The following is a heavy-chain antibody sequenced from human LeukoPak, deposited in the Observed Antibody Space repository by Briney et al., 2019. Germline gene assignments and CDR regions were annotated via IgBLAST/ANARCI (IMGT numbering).Heavy chain of an antibody. CDR3: ARWGFVVVTAPPGYYYYYYMDV. J-gene: IGHJ6*03. Sequence: SETLSLTCAVYGGSFSGYYWSWIRQPPGKGLEWLGEINHSGSTNYNPSLKSRVTISVDTSKNQFSLKLSSVTAADTAVYYCARWGFVVVTAPPGYYYYYYMDVWGKGTTVTVSS. V-gene: IGHV4-34*01. CDR1: GGSFSGYY. CDR2: INHSGST. D-gene: IGHD2-21*02.